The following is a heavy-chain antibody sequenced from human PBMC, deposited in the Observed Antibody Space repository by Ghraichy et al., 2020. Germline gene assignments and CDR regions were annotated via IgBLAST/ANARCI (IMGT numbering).Heavy chain of an antibody. CDR2: IKQDGSEK. CDR1: GFTFSSFC. CDR3: ASGSSSSAYYPLDY. Sequence: GGSLRLSCAASGFTFSSFCMSWVRQAPGKGLEWVANIKQDGSEKNCVDSVKGRFTISRDNAKNSLYLQMNNLRAEDTAVYYCASGSSSSAYYPLDYWGQGTLVTVSS. J-gene: IGHJ4*02. V-gene: IGHV3-7*01. D-gene: IGHD3-22*01.